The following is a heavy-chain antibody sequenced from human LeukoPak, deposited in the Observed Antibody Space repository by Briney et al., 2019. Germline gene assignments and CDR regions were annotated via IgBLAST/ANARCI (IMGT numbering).Heavy chain of an antibody. CDR2: MSASGST. Sequence: RPSETLSLTCTVSGDSIRGFYWSWIRQPAGKGLEWIGRMSASGSTNYNPSLKSRVTMSVDTSKNQFSLKLSSVTAADTAVYYCARDSDSYYDILTASYYYGMDVWGQGTTVTVFS. CDR1: GDSIRGFY. CDR3: ARDSDSYYDILTASYYYGMDV. V-gene: IGHV4-4*07. D-gene: IGHD3-9*01. J-gene: IGHJ6*02.